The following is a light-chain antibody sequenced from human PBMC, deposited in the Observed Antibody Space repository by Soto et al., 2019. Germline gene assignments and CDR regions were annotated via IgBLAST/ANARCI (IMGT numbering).Light chain of an antibody. CDR3: CSYAGSYTFGYV. Sequence: QSALTQPRSVSGSPGQSVTISCTGTSSDVGGYNYVSWYQQHPGKAPNLMIYDVSKRPSGVPDRFSGSKSGNTASLTISGLQAEDEADYYCCSYAGSYTFGYVFGTGTKLTVL. J-gene: IGLJ1*01. CDR1: SSDVGGYNY. V-gene: IGLV2-11*01. CDR2: DVS.